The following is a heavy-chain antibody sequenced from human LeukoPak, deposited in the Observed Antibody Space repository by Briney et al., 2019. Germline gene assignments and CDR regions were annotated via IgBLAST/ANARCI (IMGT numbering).Heavy chain of an antibody. CDR1: GGSINSSSYY. V-gene: IGHV4-39*07. J-gene: IGHJ6*02. Sequence: SETLSLTCTVSGGSINSSSYYWGWVRQPPGKGLEWIGGMYYRGSTYYNPSLKSRVTISVDTSKNQFSLKLSSVTAADTAVYYCARCVAGYDYYYYGMDVWGQGTLVTVSS. CDR2: MYYRGST. D-gene: IGHD6-19*01. CDR3: ARCVAGYDYYYYGMDV.